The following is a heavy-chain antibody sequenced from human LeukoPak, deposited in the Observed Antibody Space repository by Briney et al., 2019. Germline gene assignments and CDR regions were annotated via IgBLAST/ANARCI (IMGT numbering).Heavy chain of an antibody. D-gene: IGHD3-10*01. V-gene: IGHV3-23*01. Sequence: GGSLRLSCAASGFTFSSYAMSWVRQAPGKGLEWVSAISGSGGSTYYADSVKGRFTISRDNSKNTLYLQMISLRAGDASAYYCAKDRPMVRGAHGYWSQGTLVTVSS. CDR3: AKDRPMVRGAHGY. CDR1: GFTFSSYA. J-gene: IGHJ4*02. CDR2: ISGSGGST.